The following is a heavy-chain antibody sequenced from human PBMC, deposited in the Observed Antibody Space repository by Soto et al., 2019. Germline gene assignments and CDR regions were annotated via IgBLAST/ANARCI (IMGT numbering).Heavy chain of an antibody. D-gene: IGHD1-1*01. CDR2: IKSKKDGGAR. CDR1: GFMFSSAW. V-gene: IGHV3-15*01. CDR3: VEGWNDF. J-gene: IGHJ4*02. Sequence: EVQVVESGGDLVEPGGSLRLSCETSGFMFSSAWMSWVRQAPGKVLEWVARIKSKKDGGARDYAAPVNGRFSISRDDSTSTVYLQMNSLRAEDTALYYCVEGWNDFWGQGTLVTVSS.